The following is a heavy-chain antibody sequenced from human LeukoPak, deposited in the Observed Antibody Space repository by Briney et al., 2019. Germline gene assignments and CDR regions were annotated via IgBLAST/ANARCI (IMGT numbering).Heavy chain of an antibody. CDR2: INPSGGST. J-gene: IGHJ6*02. Sequence: GASVKVSCKASGYTFTSYYMHWVRQAPGQGLEWMGIINPSGGSTSYAQKFQGRVTMTRDTSTSTVYMELSSLRSEDTAVYYCARDFPPGYCSSTSCWDAGYYYYGMDVWGQGTTVTVSS. CDR1: GYTFTSYY. CDR3: ARDFPPGYCSSTSCWDAGYYYYGMDV. D-gene: IGHD2-2*01. V-gene: IGHV1-46*01.